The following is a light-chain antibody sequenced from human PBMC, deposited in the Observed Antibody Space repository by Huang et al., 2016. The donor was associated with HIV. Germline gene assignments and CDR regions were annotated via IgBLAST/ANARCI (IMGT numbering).Light chain of an antibody. CDR1: QDMRSA. CDR2: AAS. Sequence: DIQMTQSPSSLSAYVGDRVTITCRASQDMRSALAWYQQKPGKAPKLLLFAASRLESGVPSRFRGSGSGTDYTLTISSLQPEDFATYYCQQCYTTPRDTFGQGTRLAIK. CDR3: QQCYTTPRDT. J-gene: IGKJ5*01. V-gene: IGKV1-NL1*01.